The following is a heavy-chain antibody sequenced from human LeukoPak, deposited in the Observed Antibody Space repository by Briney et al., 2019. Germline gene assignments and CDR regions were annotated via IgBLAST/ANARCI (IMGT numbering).Heavy chain of an antibody. Sequence: SQTLSLTCTVSGGSISSGSYYWSWIRQPVGKGLEWIGRIYTSGSTNYNPSLKSRVTISVDTSKNQFSLKLSSVTAADTAVYYCARGYFDWLSTYFDYWGQGTLVTVSS. CDR1: GGSISSGSYY. CDR2: IYTSGST. V-gene: IGHV4-61*02. CDR3: ARGYFDWLSTYFDY. D-gene: IGHD3-9*01. J-gene: IGHJ4*02.